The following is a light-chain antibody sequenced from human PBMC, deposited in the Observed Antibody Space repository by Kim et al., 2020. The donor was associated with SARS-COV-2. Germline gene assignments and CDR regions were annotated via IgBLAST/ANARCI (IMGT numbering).Light chain of an antibody. CDR1: RSNIGNNF. CDR2: SNN. J-gene: IGLJ2*01. CDR3: AAWDDSLNGPV. V-gene: IGLV1-44*01. Sequence: QSVLTQPPSASGTPGQRVTISCSGIRSNIGNNFVSWYQQVPGTAPKLLIYSNNQRPAGVTDRFSGSKSGTSASLAISGPQSEDEGDYFCAAWDDSLNGPVFGGGTQLTVL.